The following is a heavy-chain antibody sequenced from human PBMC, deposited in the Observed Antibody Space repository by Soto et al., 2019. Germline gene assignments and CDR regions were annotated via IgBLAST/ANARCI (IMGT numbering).Heavy chain of an antibody. CDR1: GYTFTNYD. CDR2: MNPNSGVT. J-gene: IGHJ5*02. CDR3: ARQNDDVDT. V-gene: IGHV1-8*01. Sequence: QVQLVQSGAEVKKPGASVKVSCKASGYTFTNYDINWVRQATGQGLEWMGWMNPNSGVTGYAQRFQGSVTLTRNTSISTAYMEQRSLESKDTAVYYCARQNDDVDTWGQGTLVTVSS. D-gene: IGHD1-1*01.